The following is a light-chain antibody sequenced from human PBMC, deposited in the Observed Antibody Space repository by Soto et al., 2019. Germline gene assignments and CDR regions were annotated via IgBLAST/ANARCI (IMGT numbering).Light chain of an antibody. V-gene: IGLV1-40*01. CDR1: SSNIGAGYD. J-gene: IGLJ3*02. Sequence: QSVLTQPPSVSGAPGQRVTISCTGSSSNIGAGYDVHWYQQFPGTAPKLLIYGNSNRSSGVPDRFSGSKSGTSASLAITGLQAEDEADYYCQSYDSSLSAVFGGGTKLTVL. CDR3: QSYDSSLSAV. CDR2: GNS.